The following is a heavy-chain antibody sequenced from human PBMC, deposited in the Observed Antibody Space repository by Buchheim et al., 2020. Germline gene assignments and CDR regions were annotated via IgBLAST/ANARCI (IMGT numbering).Heavy chain of an antibody. CDR2: IYYSGST. D-gene: IGHD2-15*01. CDR3: ARVVVVVAATKQSIFVDY. J-gene: IGHJ4*02. Sequence: QVQLQESGPGLVKPSETLSLTCTVSGGSVSSGSYYWSWIRQPPGKGLEWIGYIYYSGSTNYNTSLKSRVTISVETSKDQVSLKLSSVTAADTAVYYCARVVVVVAATKQSIFVDYWGQGTL. CDR1: GGSVSSGSYY. V-gene: IGHV4-61*01.